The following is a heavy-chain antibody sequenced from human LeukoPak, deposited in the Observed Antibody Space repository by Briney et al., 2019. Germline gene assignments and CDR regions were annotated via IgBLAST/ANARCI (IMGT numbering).Heavy chain of an antibody. Sequence: SVKVSCKASGGTFSSYAISWVRQAPGQGLEWMGRIIPILGIANYAQKFQGRVTITADKSTSTAYMELSSLRSEDTAVYYCARVTTTVAFDIWGQGTMVTVSS. J-gene: IGHJ3*02. CDR1: GGTFSSYA. CDR3: ARVTTTVAFDI. D-gene: IGHD4-17*01. V-gene: IGHV1-69*04. CDR2: IIPILGIA.